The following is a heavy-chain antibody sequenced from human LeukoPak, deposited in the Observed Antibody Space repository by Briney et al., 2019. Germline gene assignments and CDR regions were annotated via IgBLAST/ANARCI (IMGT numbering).Heavy chain of an antibody. V-gene: IGHV4-59*01. D-gene: IGHD4-11*01. J-gene: IGHJ6*03. CDR3: ARGQYLPYYYYYMDV. CDR1: GDSISSSY. CDR2: IYYSGST. Sequence: SETLSLTCTVSGDSISSSYWSWSWIRQPPGKGLEWIGYIYYSGSTNYNPSLKSRVTISVDTSKNQFSLKLSSVTAADTAVYYCARGQYLPYYYYYMDVWGKGTAVTVSS.